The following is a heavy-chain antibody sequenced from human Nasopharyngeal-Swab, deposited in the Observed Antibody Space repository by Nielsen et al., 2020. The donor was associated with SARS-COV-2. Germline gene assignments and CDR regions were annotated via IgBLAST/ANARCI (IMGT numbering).Heavy chain of an antibody. D-gene: IGHD6-13*01. CDR3: ATLSSSWYEYYFDY. CDR1: AGSLSSSSYY. V-gene: IGHV4-39*01. CDR2: IYYGGST. J-gene: IGHJ4*02. Sequence: SETLSLTCPVSAGSLSSSSYYWAWIRQPPGKGLEWIGSIYYGGSTYYNPSLKSRVTISVDTSKNQFSLKLSSVTAADTAVYYCATLSSSWYEYYFDYWGQGTLVTVSS.